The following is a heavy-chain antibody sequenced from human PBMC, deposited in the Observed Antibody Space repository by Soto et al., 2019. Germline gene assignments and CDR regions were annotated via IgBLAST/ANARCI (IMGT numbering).Heavy chain of an antibody. J-gene: IGHJ5*02. Sequence: LETLSLTCAVDGGSRSGYYWSWISKPPGKGLEWIGEINHSGSTNYNPSLKSRVTISVDTSKNQFSLKLSSVTAADTAVYYCARANGAGSYSKNGFDPCGQGTLVTVSS. V-gene: IGHV4-34*01. CDR3: ARANGAGSYSKNGFDP. CDR2: INHSGST. CDR1: GGSRSGYY. D-gene: IGHD3-10*01.